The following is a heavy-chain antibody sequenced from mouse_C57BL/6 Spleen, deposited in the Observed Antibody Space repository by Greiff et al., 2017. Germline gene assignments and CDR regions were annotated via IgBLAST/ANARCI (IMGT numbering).Heavy chain of an antibody. CDR1: GYSITSCYY. CDR2: ISYDGSN. V-gene: IGHV3-6*01. CDR3: ARDSTYYFDY. J-gene: IGHJ2*02. Sequence: VQLKESAPGLVKPSQSLSLSCSVTGYSITSCYYWNWIRQFPGNKLEWMGYISYDGSNNYNPSLKNRISITRDTSKNQFFLKLNSLTTEDTATDCCARDSTYYFDYWGQGTSPTGSS.